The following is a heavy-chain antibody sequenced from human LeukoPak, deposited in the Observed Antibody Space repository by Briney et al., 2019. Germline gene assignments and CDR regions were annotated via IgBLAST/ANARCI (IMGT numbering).Heavy chain of an antibody. J-gene: IGHJ4*02. CDR1: GGSISSSNW. V-gene: IGHV4-4*02. Sequence: TSETLSLTCAVSGGSISSSNWWSWIRQPPGKGLEWIGSIYYSGSTYYNPSLKSRVTISVDTSKNQFSLKLSSVTAADTAVYYCARDSGYDLYYFDYWGQGTLVTVSS. CDR2: IYYSGST. CDR3: ARDSGYDLYYFDY. D-gene: IGHD5-12*01.